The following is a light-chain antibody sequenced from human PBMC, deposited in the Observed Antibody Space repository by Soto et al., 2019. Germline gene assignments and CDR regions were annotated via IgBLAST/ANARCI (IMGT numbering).Light chain of an antibody. CDR3: QQLHGYPIT. CDR1: QSISTS. V-gene: IGKV1-5*01. J-gene: IGKJ5*01. CDR2: APS. Sequence: DIQMTHSPSTLSASVGNRITIPCRASQSISTSLAWYQQKPGKAPKLLIYAPSNFQSGVPSRFSGSGSGTHFTLTISSLQPEDFATYYCQQLHGYPITFGQGTRLEI.